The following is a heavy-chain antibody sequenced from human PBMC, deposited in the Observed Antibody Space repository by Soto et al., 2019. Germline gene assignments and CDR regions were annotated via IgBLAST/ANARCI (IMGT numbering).Heavy chain of an antibody. J-gene: IGHJ5*02. CDR3: ARAPVVVAATELNWFDP. CDR2: IYYSGST. CDR1: GGSISSSSYY. Sequence: SATLSLTCTVSGGSISSSSYYWSWIRQPPGKGLEWIGCIYYSGSTYYNPSLKSRVTISVDTSKNQFSLKLSSVTAADTAVYYCARAPVVVAATELNWFDPWGQGTLVTVSS. V-gene: IGHV4-30-4*08. D-gene: IGHD2-15*01.